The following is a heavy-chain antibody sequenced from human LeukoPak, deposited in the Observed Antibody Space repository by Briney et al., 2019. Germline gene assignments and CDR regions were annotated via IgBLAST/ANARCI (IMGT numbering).Heavy chain of an antibody. CDR1: GFTFSSYA. D-gene: IGHD2-15*01. J-gene: IGHJ4*02. Sequence: GGSLGLSCAASGFTFSSYAMSWVRQAPGKGLEWVSGICAIGGTTYYADFVKGRFTISRDNSKNTLYLQMNSLRLEDTAVYYCAKNRGGSCYDGSDYWGQGTLVTVSS. CDR2: ICAIGGTT. CDR3: AKNRGGSCYDGSDY. V-gene: IGHV3-23*01.